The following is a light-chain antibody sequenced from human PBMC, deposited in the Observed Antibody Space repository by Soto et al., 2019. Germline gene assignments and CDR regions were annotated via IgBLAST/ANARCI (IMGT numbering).Light chain of an antibody. V-gene: IGKV1-5*01. J-gene: IGKJ4*01. CDR3: QHYNSYSGT. Sequence: DIQMTQSPSTLSASVGDRVTITCRASQSISSWLAWYQQRPGKAPKLLIYDASSLESGVPSRLSGSGSGSEFTLTISSLQPDDFATYYCQHYNSYSGTFGGGTKVDIK. CDR1: QSISSW. CDR2: DAS.